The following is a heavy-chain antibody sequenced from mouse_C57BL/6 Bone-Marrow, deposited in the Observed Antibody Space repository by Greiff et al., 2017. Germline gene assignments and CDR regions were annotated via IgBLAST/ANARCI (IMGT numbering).Heavy chain of an antibody. V-gene: IGHV1-85*01. D-gene: IGHD1-1*01. CDR2: IYPRGGST. J-gene: IGHJ1*03. CDR1: GYTFTSYD. Sequence: VQLQQSGPELVKPGASVKLSCKASGYTFTSYDINWVKQRPGQGLEWIGLIYPRGGSTKYNEKFKGKATLTVDTSSSTAYMELHSLTSEDSAVYFCARDYGSSDWYFDVWGTGTTVTVSS. CDR3: ARDYGSSDWYFDV.